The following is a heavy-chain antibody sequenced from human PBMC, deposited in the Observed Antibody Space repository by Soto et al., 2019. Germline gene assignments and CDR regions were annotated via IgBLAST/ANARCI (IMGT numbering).Heavy chain of an antibody. J-gene: IGHJ4*02. CDR1: GFTFGDYA. D-gene: IGHD3-10*01. V-gene: IGHV3-49*03. CDR2: IRSKAYGGTT. CDR3: TRDRARLLWFGESSENFDY. Sequence: PGGSLRLSCTASGFTFGDYAMSWFRQAPGKGLEWVGFIRSKAYGGTTEYAASVKGRFTISRDDSKSIAYLQMNSLKTEDTAVYYCTRDRARLLWFGESSENFDYWGQGTLVTVSS.